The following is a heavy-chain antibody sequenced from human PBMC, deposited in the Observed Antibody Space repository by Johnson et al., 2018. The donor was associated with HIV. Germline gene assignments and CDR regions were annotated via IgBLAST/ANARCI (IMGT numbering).Heavy chain of an antibody. J-gene: IGHJ3*02. CDR1: GFTFSDSY. V-gene: IGHV3-11*01. Sequence: QVQLVESGGGWVKPGGSLSLSCAASGFTFSDSYMNWIRQAPGKGLEWVSYISGSDGAIWYADSVKGRFTISRDNAKNSLYLQMNSLRAEDTALYYCASVLGRGYSGYDKNYDAFDIWGQGTMVTVSS. D-gene: IGHD5-12*01. CDR3: ASVLGRGYSGYDKNYDAFDI. CDR2: ISGSDGAI.